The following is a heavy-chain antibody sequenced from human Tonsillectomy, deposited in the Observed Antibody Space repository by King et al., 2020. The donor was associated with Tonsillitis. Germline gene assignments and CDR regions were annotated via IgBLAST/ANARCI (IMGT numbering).Heavy chain of an antibody. Sequence: EVQLVESGGGLVKPGGSLRLSCAASGFTFSSYSMNWVRQAPGKGLELVSSISSSSSYIYYADSVKGRFTISRDNAKNSLYLQMNSLRAEDTAVYYCARVWDWYFDLWGRGTLVTVSS. V-gene: IGHV3-21*01. CDR2: ISSSSSYI. CDR3: ARVWDWYFDL. J-gene: IGHJ2*01. CDR1: GFTFSSYS. D-gene: IGHD1-26*01.